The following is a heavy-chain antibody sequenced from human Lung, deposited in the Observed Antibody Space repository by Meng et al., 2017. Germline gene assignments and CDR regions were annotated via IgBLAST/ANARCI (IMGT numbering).Heavy chain of an antibody. CDR3: ARGDYCGGDCYWFDY. CDR1: GYTFTSYA. CDR2: INAGNGNT. D-gene: IGHD2-21*02. Sequence: QVQLVQSGAEVKKPWASVKFPRKSSGYTFTSYAMQWVGQAPGQRLEWVGWINAGNGNTKYSQKFQGRVTITRDTSASTAYMELSSLRSEDTAVYYCARGDYCGGDCYWFDYWGQGTLVTVSS. J-gene: IGHJ4*02. V-gene: IGHV1-3*01.